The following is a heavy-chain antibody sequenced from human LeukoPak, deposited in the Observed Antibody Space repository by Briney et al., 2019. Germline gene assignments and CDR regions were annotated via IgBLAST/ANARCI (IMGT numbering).Heavy chain of an antibody. CDR1: GYTFTGYY. CDR2: INPNSGGT. D-gene: IGHD3-16*01. J-gene: IGHJ3*02. CDR3: ATDLELGDAFDI. V-gene: IGHV1-2*02. Sequence: ASVKVSCKASGYTFTGYYMHWVRQAPGQGLEWMRWINPNSGGTIYAQKFQGRVTMTEDTSTDTAYMELSSLRSEDTAVYYCATDLELGDAFDIWGQGTMVTVSS.